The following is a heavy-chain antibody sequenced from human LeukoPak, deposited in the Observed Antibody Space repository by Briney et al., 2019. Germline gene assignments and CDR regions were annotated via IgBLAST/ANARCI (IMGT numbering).Heavy chain of an antibody. CDR1: GFTFSSYA. Sequence: GGSLRLSCAASGFTFSSYAMSWVRQAPGKGLEWVPAISGSGGSTYYADSVKGRFTISRDNAKNSLYLQMNSLRAEDTAVYYCARSSSWYGWGQGTLVTVSS. J-gene: IGHJ4*02. CDR2: ISGSGGST. D-gene: IGHD6-13*01. CDR3: ARSSSWYG. V-gene: IGHV3-23*01.